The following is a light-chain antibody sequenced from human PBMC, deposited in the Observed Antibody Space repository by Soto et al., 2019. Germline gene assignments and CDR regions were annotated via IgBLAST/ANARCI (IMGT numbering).Light chain of an antibody. CDR1: QSISDT. CDR3: QQYIRWPLT. Sequence: EIVMTQSPATLSVSPGGRATLSCRASQSISDTLAWYQQKPGQAPRLLIHGASTRATGFPARFSGSGSGTDFTLTISSLQSEDFAVYYCQQYIRWPLTFGGGTKVDIK. J-gene: IGKJ4*01. V-gene: IGKV3-15*01. CDR2: GAS.